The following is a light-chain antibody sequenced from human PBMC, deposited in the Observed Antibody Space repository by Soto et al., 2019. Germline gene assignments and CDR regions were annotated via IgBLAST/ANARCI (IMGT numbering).Light chain of an antibody. Sequence: DIQMTQSPSSLSASVGDRVTITCQASQGISNSLAWFQQKPGKVPKLLIYAASILQLGVPARFSGSGSGTDVTLTISSLQPEDVATYYCQKYNSAPRTFGQGTNVEIK. CDR1: QGISNS. CDR3: QKYNSAPRT. V-gene: IGKV1-27*01. CDR2: AAS. J-gene: IGKJ1*01.